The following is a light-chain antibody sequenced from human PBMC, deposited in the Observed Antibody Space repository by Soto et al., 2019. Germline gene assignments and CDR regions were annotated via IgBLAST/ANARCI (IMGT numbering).Light chain of an antibody. CDR1: QNVSTY. CDR3: RRGYSTRT. J-gene: IGKJ1*01. Sequence: DIQMTQSPSSLSASVGDRVTITCRASQNVSTYLDWYQQKPGKAPRLLIYAASSLQSGVPSRFSGSGSGTDFTLTISIPQAEDFATCNWRRGYSTRTFGQGTRVDIK. CDR2: AAS. V-gene: IGKV1-39*01.